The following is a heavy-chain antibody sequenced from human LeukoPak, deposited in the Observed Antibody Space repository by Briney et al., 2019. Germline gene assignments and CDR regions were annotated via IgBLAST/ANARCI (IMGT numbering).Heavy chain of an antibody. J-gene: IGHJ6*02. CDR1: GFAFSSYN. Sequence: PGGSLRLSCAASGFAFSSYNMNWVRQGPGKGLEWISYIGSSGSPTHYADSVGGRFTISRDNAKNSLYLQMNSLRDEDTAVYFCARRPYSDTSGRLSDVWGQGTTVTVSS. CDR2: IGSSGSPT. CDR3: ARRPYSDTSGRLSDV. D-gene: IGHD3-22*01. V-gene: IGHV3-48*02.